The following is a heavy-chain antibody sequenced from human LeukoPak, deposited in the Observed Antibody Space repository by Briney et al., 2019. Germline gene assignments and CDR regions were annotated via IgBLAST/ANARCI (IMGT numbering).Heavy chain of an antibody. CDR2: ISYDGSNR. Sequence: GGSLRLSCAASGFTFSNYAMHWVRQAPGKELEWVALISYDGSNRDYADSVKGRFTISRDNAKNSLYLQMNSLRAEDTAVYYCASRVRFDSSGYSPFDYWGQGTLVTVSS. J-gene: IGHJ4*02. CDR3: ASRVRFDSSGYSPFDY. CDR1: GFTFSNYA. D-gene: IGHD3-22*01. V-gene: IGHV3-30*04.